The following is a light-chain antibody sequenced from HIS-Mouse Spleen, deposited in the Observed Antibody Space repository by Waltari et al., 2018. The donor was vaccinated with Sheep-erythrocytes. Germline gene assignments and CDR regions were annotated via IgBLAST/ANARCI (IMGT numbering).Light chain of an antibody. CDR2: EDS. CDR1: ALTTKY. Sequence: SYELTQPPSVSVSPGQPARITCSGDALTTKYPYWYQQNSGQAPVLVIYEDSKRPSGIPERFSGSSSGTMATLTISGAQVEDEADYYCYSTDSSGNGVFGGGTKLTVL. J-gene: IGLJ2*01. V-gene: IGLV3-10*01. CDR3: YSTDSSGNGV.